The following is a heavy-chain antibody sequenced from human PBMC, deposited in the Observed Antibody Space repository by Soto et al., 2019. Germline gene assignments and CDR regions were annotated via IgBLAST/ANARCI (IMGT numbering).Heavy chain of an antibody. J-gene: IGHJ4*02. CDR2: VNSYDGTT. CDR3: AREYYGTKNWIDN. CDR1: GYTFTSYP. Sequence: GASVKVSCKTSGYTFTSYPYSWVRQATGQGLEWMGWVNSYDGTTKIAQQFRDRITLTADKSAATVFMEMRSLTSDDTAVYYCAREYYGTKNWIDNWGKGTLVNVSS. V-gene: IGHV1-18*04. D-gene: IGHD1-7*01.